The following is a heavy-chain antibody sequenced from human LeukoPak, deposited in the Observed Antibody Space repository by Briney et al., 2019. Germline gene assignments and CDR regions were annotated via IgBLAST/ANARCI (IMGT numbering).Heavy chain of an antibody. D-gene: IGHD5-24*01. CDR2: IYPGDSDT. J-gene: IGHJ5*02. Sequence: GESLKISCEASGYSFATYWVGWARQMPGKGLEWMGIIYPGDSDTRYSPSFQGQVTISADKSISTAYLQWSSLKASDTAMYYCARPRDGYNSWFDPWGQGTLVTVSS. V-gene: IGHV5-51*01. CDR1: GYSFATYW. CDR3: ARPRDGYNSWFDP.